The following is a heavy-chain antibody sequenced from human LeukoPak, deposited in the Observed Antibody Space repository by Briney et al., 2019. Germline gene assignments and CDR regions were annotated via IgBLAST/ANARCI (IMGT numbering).Heavy chain of an antibody. D-gene: IGHD1-7*01. V-gene: IGHV1-18*01. J-gene: IGHJ4*02. CDR1: GYSFTRYG. CDR2: ISAYNGNT. Sequence: ASVKVSCKASGYSFTRYGISWVRQAPGHGLEWMGWISAYNGNTNYAQKLQGKVTMTTDTSTSTGYMGLRSLRSDDTAVYYCARDEPITITTSQADYWGQGTLVTVSS. CDR3: ARDEPITITTSQADY.